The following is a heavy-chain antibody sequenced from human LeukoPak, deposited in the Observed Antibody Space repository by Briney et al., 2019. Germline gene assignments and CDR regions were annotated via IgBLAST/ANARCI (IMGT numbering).Heavy chain of an antibody. D-gene: IGHD6-6*01. Sequence: GASVKVSCKASGGTFTGYHMHWVRQAPGQGLEWMGWIAPNSGGTNYAQKFQGRVTMTRDTSVSTAYMEVSRLTSDDTAVYYCAREYSSSSGRLYDYWGQGTLVTVSS. J-gene: IGHJ4*02. CDR2: IAPNSGGT. CDR1: GGTFTGYH. CDR3: AREYSSSSGRLYDY. V-gene: IGHV1-2*02.